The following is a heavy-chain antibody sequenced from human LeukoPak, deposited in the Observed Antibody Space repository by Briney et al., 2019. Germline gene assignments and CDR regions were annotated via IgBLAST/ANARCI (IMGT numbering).Heavy chain of an antibody. CDR1: GFTFDDYG. V-gene: IGHV3-20*04. Sequence: PGGSLRLSCAASGFTFDDYGMSWVRQAPGKGLEWVSSINWNGGSTGYADSVKGRFTISRDNAKNSLYLQMNSLRAEDTALYYCARAVWFGEFADAFDIWGQETMVTVSS. CDR3: ARAVWFGEFADAFDI. D-gene: IGHD3-10*01. J-gene: IGHJ3*02. CDR2: INWNGGST.